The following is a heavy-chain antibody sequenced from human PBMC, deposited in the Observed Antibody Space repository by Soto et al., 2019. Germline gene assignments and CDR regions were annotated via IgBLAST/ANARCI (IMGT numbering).Heavy chain of an antibody. J-gene: IGHJ5*02. CDR3: ARGLVVVIAQDWFDP. CDR2: ISDDGRSQ. CDR1: GFTFSNYA. D-gene: IGHD2-21*01. Sequence: QVQLVESGGGVVQPGRSLRLSCAASGFTFSNYAMHWVRQAPGKGLEWVAVISDDGRSQHYADSVRGRFTIARDDSKNTVYLQMGSLRPDDTAVYYCARGLVVVIAQDWFDPWGQGTLVTVSS. V-gene: IGHV3-30*04.